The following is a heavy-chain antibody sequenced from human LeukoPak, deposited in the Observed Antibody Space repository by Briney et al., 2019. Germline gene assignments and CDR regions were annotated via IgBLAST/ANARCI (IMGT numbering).Heavy chain of an antibody. D-gene: IGHD4-17*01. CDR2: INPNSRGT. CDR1: GYTYTGYY. Sequence: ASVKVSCKASGYTYTGYYMHWVRQAPGQGLEWMGWINPNSRGTNYAQKFQGRVTMTRDTSISTAYMELSRLRSDDTALYYCARDFWDYGDYPTNAFDIWGQGTMVTVSS. CDR3: ARDFWDYGDYPTNAFDI. J-gene: IGHJ3*02. V-gene: IGHV1-2*02.